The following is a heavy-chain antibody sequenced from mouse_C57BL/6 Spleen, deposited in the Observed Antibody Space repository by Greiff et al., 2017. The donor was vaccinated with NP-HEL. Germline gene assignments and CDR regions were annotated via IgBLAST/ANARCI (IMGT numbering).Heavy chain of an antibody. CDR3: ARGEVLILRSDWYFDV. CDR1: GYTFTDYN. D-gene: IGHD1-1*01. Sequence: EVQLQQSGPELVKPGASVKIPCKASGYTFTDYNMDWVKQSHGKSLEWIGDINPNNGGTIYNQKFKGKATLTVDKSSSTAYMELRSLTSEDTAVYYCARGEVLILRSDWYFDVWGTGTTVTVSS. V-gene: IGHV1-18*01. CDR2: INPNNGGT. J-gene: IGHJ1*03.